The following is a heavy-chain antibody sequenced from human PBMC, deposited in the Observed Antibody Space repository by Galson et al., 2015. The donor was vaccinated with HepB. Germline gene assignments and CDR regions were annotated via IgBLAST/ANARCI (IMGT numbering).Heavy chain of an antibody. V-gene: IGHV1-69*13. CDR1: GGTFSSYA. D-gene: IGHD2-21*02. Sequence: SVKVSCKAFGGTFSSYAISWVRQAPGQGLEWMGGIIPIFGTANYAQKFQGRVTITADESTSTAYMELSSLRSEDTAVYYCASPPLPAYCGGDCYPTYYYGMDVWGQGTTVTVSS. CDR3: ASPPLPAYCGGDCYPTYYYGMDV. J-gene: IGHJ6*02. CDR2: IIPIFGTA.